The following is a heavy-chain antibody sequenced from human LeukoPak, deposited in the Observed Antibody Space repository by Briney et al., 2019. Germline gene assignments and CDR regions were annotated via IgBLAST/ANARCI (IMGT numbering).Heavy chain of an antibody. D-gene: IGHD6-19*01. CDR2: ISSSSSYI. CDR1: GFTFSSYS. J-gene: IGHJ4*02. Sequence: GGSLRLSCAASGFTFSSYSMNWVRLAPGKGLEWVSSISSSSSYIYYADSVKGRFTISRDNAKNSLYLQMNSLRAEDTAVYYCARDIAVAGRNFDYWGQGTLVTVSS. CDR3: ARDIAVAGRNFDY. V-gene: IGHV3-21*01.